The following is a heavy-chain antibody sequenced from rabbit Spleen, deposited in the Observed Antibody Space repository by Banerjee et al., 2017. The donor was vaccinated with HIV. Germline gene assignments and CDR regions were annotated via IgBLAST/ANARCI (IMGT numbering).Heavy chain of an antibody. D-gene: IGHD6-1*01. CDR2: IDPLFGST. V-gene: IGHV1S39*01. Sequence: QEQLVESGGGLVQPGGSLKLSCKASGFDFSNYGVSWVHQPPGKGLEWIGYIDPLFGSTYYANWVNGRFSISKTSSTTVTLKMTSLTAADTATYFCAREKSGIVGYDLWGPGTLVTVS. J-gene: IGHJ4*01. CDR1: GFDFSNYG. CDR3: AREKSGIVGYDL.